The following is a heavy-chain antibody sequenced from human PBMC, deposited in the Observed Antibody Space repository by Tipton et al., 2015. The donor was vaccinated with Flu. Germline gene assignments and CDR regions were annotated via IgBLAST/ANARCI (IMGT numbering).Heavy chain of an antibody. D-gene: IGHD3-9*01. V-gene: IGHV3-33*01. CDR1: GFTFRNFA. J-gene: IGHJ4*02. CDR3: ARGYDILTDGGGYFDY. CDR2: IWYDGSNK. Sequence: SLRLSCIASGFTFRNFAMHWVRQAPGKGLEWVAGIWYDGSNKYYADSVKGRFTISRDNSKNTLYLQMNSLRAEDTAVYYCARGYDILTDGGGYFDYWGQGTLVTVSS.